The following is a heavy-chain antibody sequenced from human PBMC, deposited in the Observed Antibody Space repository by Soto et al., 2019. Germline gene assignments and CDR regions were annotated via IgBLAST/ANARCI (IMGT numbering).Heavy chain of an antibody. CDR2: IYYSGST. Sequence: SETLSLTCTVSGGSISSYYWSWIRQPPGKGLEWIGYIYYSGSTNYNPSLKSRVTISVDTSKNQFSLKLSSVTAADTAVYYCARTSSSEYYYYYGMDVWGQGTTVTVSS. J-gene: IGHJ6*02. CDR3: ARTSSSEYYYYYGMDV. V-gene: IGHV4-59*01. D-gene: IGHD6-6*01. CDR1: GGSISSYY.